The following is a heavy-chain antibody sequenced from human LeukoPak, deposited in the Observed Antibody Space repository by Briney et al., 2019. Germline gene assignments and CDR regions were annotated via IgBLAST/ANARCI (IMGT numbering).Heavy chain of an antibody. J-gene: IGHJ3*02. Sequence: GGSLRLSCAAFGFTFSSYSMNWVRQAPGKGLEWVSYISSSSSTIYYADSVKGRFTISRDNAKNSLYLQMNSLRAEDTAVYYCARDPGEQLVHGAFDIWGQGTMVTVSS. CDR3: ARDPGEQLVHGAFDI. D-gene: IGHD6-6*01. CDR2: ISSSSSTI. V-gene: IGHV3-48*01. CDR1: GFTFSSYS.